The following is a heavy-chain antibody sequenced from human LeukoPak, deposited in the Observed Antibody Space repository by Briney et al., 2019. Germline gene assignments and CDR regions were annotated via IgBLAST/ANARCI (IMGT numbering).Heavy chain of an antibody. CDR2: INSDGSST. D-gene: IGHD6-13*01. J-gene: IGHJ4*02. CDR1: GFTFSSYW. V-gene: IGHV3-74*01. Sequence: GGSLRLSCAASGFTFSSYWMHWVRQAPGKGLVWVSRINSDGSSTSYADSVKGRFTISRDNAKNTLYLQMNSLRAEDTAVYYCAKPKGIAAAGRWYYFDYWGQGTLVTVSS. CDR3: AKPKGIAAAGRWYYFDY.